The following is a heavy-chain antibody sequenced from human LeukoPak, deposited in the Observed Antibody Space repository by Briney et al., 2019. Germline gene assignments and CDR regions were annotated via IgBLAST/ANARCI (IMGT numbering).Heavy chain of an antibody. D-gene: IGHD3-10*01. CDR3: ARNRNYGSGSYYKGWFDP. CDR1: GFTFSDYS. V-gene: IGHV3-21*04. CDR2: ITSSSRYI. J-gene: IGHJ5*02. Sequence: PGGSLRLSCAASGFTFSDYSMNWVRQAPGKGLEWVSSITSSSRYIYYADSVKGRFTISRDDARSSLYLQMNSLRAEDTALYYCARNRNYGSGSYYKGWFDPWGQGTLVTVSS.